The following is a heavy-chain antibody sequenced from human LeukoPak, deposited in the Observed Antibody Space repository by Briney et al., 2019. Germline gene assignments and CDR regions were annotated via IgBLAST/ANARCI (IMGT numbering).Heavy chain of an antibody. CDR1: GGSFSGYY. CDR2: INHSGST. CDR3: ATERIAAAGTRDYYYGMDV. D-gene: IGHD6-13*01. V-gene: IGHV4-34*01. J-gene: IGHJ6*02. Sequence: PSETLSLTCAVYGGSFSGYYWSWIRQPPGKGLEWIGEINHSGSTNYNPSLKSRVTISVDRSKNQFSLKLSSVTAADTAVYYCATERIAAAGTRDYYYGMDVWGQGTTVTVSS.